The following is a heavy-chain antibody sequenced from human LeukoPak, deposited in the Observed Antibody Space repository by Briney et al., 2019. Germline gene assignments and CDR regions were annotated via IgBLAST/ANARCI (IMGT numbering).Heavy chain of an antibody. D-gene: IGHD4-17*01. CDR3: ARRLNNGDYGCDC. J-gene: IGHJ4*02. V-gene: IGHV3-21*01. Sequence: GGSLRLSCVASGFTFSSYSMNWVRQAPGKGLEWVSTISGSSRNIYFADSVRGRFTISRDNAKNSLYLQMTTLIAEDTAVYACARRLNNGDYGCDCWGQGTLVTVSS. CDR2: ISGSSRNI. CDR1: GFTFSSYS.